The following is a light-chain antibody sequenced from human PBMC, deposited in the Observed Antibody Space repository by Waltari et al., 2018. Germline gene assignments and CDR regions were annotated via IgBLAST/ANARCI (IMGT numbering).Light chain of an antibody. V-gene: IGKV3-20*01. CDR2: DAS. J-gene: IGKJ1*01. Sequence: EIVLTQSPGTLSLSPGERATLSCRASQSVSRTLAWYQQKPGKPPRLLIYDASTRATGIPDRFSGSGSGTDFSLTISRLGPEDFAVYYCQKYGTLPATFGQGTKVEIK. CDR3: QKYGTLPAT. CDR1: QSVSRT.